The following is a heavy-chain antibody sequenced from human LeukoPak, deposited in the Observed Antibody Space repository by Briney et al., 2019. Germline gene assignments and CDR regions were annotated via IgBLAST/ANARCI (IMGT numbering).Heavy chain of an antibody. CDR3: ARLSKGRYFDYICDY. Sequence: SETLSLTCTVSGVSGDSVSSSTYYWGWIRQPPGKGLEWIGNIYYTGSTYYNPSLKSRVTMSVDTSKNQFSLKVSSVTAADTAVYYCARLSKGRYFDYICDYGGQGTLVSVFS. D-gene: IGHD3-9*01. J-gene: IGHJ4*02. CDR1: GVSGDSVSSSTYY. V-gene: IGHV4-39*01. CDR2: IYYTGST.